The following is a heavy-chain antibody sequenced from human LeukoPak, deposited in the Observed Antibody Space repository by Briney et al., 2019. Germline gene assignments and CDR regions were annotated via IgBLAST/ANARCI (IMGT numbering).Heavy chain of an antibody. D-gene: IGHD3-16*01. Sequence: SETLSLTCTVSDDSISDYYRGWIRQPPGKGLEWIGYFHNSGTSTYNPSLKRRATISADTSTNQFSLKLNSLTTADTAVYYCTRGAGWLIDYWGQGILVTVSS. CDR1: DDSISDYY. V-gene: IGHV4-59*01. CDR2: FHNSGTS. CDR3: TRGAGWLIDY. J-gene: IGHJ4*02.